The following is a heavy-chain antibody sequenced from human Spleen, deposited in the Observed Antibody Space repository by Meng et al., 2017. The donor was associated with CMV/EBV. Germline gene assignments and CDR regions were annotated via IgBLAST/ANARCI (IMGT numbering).Heavy chain of an antibody. CDR2: IKQDGSEK. D-gene: IGHD5-12*01. V-gene: IGHV3-7*01. CDR3: ARGLLVASWIN. Sequence: GESLKISCSTSGFTFSHFAMHWVRQAPGKGLEWVANIKQDGSEKYYVDSVKGRFTISRDNAENSLYLQMNSLRAEDTAVYYCARGLLVASWINWGQGALVTVSS. CDR1: GFTFSHFA. J-gene: IGHJ4*02.